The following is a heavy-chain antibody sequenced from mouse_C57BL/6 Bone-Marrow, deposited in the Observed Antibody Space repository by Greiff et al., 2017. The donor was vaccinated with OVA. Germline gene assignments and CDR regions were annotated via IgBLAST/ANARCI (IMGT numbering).Heavy chain of an antibody. J-gene: IGHJ2*01. CDR3: ARALYYYGSSYDFDY. CDR2: INPYNGGT. D-gene: IGHD1-1*01. CDR1: GYTFTDYY. V-gene: IGHV1-19*01. Sequence: DVKLVESGPVLVKPGASVKMSCKASGYTFTDYYMNWVKQSHGKSLEWIGVINPYNGGTSYNQKFKGKATLTVDKSSSTAYMELNSLTSEDSAVYYCARALYYYGSSYDFDYWGQGTTLTVSS.